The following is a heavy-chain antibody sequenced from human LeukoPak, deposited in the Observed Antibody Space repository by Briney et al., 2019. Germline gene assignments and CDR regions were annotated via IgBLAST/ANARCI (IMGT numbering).Heavy chain of an antibody. CDR3: ARVSSFKNFDY. D-gene: IGHD6-13*01. CDR2: INPSGGST. V-gene: IGHV1-46*01. CDR1: GYTFTGYY. J-gene: IGHJ4*02. Sequence: ASVKVSCKASGYTFTGYYMHWVRQAPGQGLEWMGIINPSGGSTSYAQKFQGRVTMTRDTSTSTVYMELSSLRSEDTAVYYCARVSSFKNFDYWGQGTLVTVSS.